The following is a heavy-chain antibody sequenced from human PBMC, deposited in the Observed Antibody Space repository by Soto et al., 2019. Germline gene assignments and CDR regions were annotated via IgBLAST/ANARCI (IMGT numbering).Heavy chain of an antibody. CDR1: GGSFSGYY. CDR3: ARGPNIVVVVAATPSNYYYYGMDV. Sequence: SETLSLTCAVYGGSFSGYYWSWIRQPPGKGLEWIGEINHSGSTNYNPSLKSRVTISVDTSKNQFSLKLSSVTAADTAVYYCARGPNIVVVVAATPSNYYYYGMDVWGQGTTVTVSS. D-gene: IGHD2-15*01. J-gene: IGHJ6*02. V-gene: IGHV4-34*01. CDR2: INHSGST.